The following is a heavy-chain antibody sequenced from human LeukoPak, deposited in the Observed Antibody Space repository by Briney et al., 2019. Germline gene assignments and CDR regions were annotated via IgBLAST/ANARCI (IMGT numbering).Heavy chain of an antibody. V-gene: IGHV4-4*07. CDR3: ARLFGSGSYWVDV. D-gene: IGHD3-10*01. CDR2: FYSGTI. J-gene: IGHJ6*02. Sequence: SETLSLTCTVSGASMKYYYWTWIRQAAGKGLEFIGRFYSGTINYNPSLKSRVTMSVDTSNNHFSLNLSSVTAADTAVYYCARLFGSGSYWVDVWGQGITVTISS. CDR1: GASMKYYY.